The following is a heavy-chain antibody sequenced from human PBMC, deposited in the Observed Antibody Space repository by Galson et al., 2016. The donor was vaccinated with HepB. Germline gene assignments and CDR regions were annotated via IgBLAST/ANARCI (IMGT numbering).Heavy chain of an antibody. Sequence: SLRLSCAASGFTFSNYALSWVRQAPGKGLEWVSAISGSGGSTYYADSVKGRFIISRDNSKNTVYLQMNSLRVEDTAVYYCAKDLDIVVVPSAIDYWGQGTLVTVSS. CDR2: ISGSGGST. V-gene: IGHV3-23*01. J-gene: IGHJ4*02. CDR3: AKDLDIVVVPSAIDY. CDR1: GFTFSNYA. D-gene: IGHD2-2*01.